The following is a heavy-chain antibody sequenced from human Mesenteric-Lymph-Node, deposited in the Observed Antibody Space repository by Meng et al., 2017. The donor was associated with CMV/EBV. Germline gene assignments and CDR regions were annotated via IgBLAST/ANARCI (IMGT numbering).Heavy chain of an antibody. D-gene: IGHD5-12*01. CDR3: ARHRLRLGDYFDY. J-gene: IGHJ4*02. CDR1: GGSSSSSSYY. CDR2: IYYSGST. V-gene: IGHV4-39*01. Sequence: TVSGGSSSSSSYYWGWIRQPPGKGLEWIGSIYYSGSTYYNPSLKSRVTISVDTSKNQFSLKLSSVTAADTAVYYCARHRLRLGDYFDYWGQGTLVTVSS.